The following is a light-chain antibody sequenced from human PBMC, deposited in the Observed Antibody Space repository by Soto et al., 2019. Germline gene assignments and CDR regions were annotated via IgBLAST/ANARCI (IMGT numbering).Light chain of an antibody. CDR1: SSDVGSYNL. J-gene: IGLJ2*01. Sequence: QSALTQPASVSGSPGQSSTISCTGTSSDVGSYNLVSWYQHHPGKAPKLMIYEGSKRPSGVSNHFSGSKSGNTASLTISELQAEDESDYTCCSYAGSSFVLFGGGTKVTVL. CDR3: CSYAGSSFVL. V-gene: IGLV2-23*01. CDR2: EGS.